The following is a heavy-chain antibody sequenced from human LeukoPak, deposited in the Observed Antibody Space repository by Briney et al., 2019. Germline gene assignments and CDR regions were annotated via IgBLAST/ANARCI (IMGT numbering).Heavy chain of an antibody. J-gene: IGHJ5*02. CDR1: GGSFSGYY. D-gene: IGHD3-16*02. V-gene: IGHV4-34*01. CDR2: INHSGST. CDR3: ARGASYYDYVWGSYRYPSSNWFDP. Sequence: PSETLSLTCAVYGGSFSGYYWSWIRQPPGKGLGWTGEINHSGSTNYNPSLKSRATISVDTSKNQFSRKLSCVTAADTAVYYCARGASYYDYVWGSYRYPSSNWFDPWGQGTLVTVSS.